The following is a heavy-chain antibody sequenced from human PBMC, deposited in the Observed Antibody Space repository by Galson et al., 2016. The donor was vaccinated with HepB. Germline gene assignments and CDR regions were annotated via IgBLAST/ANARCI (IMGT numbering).Heavy chain of an antibody. J-gene: IGHJ4*02. CDR2: ISSNSGGGAI. CDR3: ARGVGFYT. Sequence: SLRLSCAASGFTLSDSYMAWLRLAPGKGLEWISYISSNSGGGAIYYADSVQGRFTISRDNAKNSLSLQMNSLRAEDTAVYYCARGVGFYTWGQGTRVTVSS. D-gene: IGHD3-3*01. CDR1: GFTLSDSY. V-gene: IGHV3-11*01.